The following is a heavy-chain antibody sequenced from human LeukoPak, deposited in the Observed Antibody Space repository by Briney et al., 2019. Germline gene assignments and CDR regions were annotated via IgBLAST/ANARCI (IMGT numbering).Heavy chain of an antibody. Sequence: SVKVSCKASGGTFSSYAISWVRQAPGQGLEWMGGIIPIFGTANYAQKFQGRVTITADKSTSTAYMELSSLRSEDTAVYYCARERSGMYSSSSFVGYFDYWGQGTLVTVSS. CDR3: ARERSGMYSSSSFVGYFDY. CDR1: GGTFSSYA. CDR2: IIPIFGTA. V-gene: IGHV1-69*06. J-gene: IGHJ4*02. D-gene: IGHD6-6*01.